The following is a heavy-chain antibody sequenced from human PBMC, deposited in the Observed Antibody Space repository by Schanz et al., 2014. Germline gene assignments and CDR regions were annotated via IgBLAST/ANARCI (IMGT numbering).Heavy chain of an antibody. D-gene: IGHD3-3*01. CDR3: VRHGNYEFWHGPTPQFEN. J-gene: IGHJ4*02. Sequence: QLHLQESGPGLAKPSETLSLICSVSGGSISTSSRYWGWIRQSPGKGLEWLGCLYYTGKTHNNPAHKSKATISIDPSKTRFSVTLTSGTAADTAVYYCVRHGNYEFWHGPTPQFENWGQGTLVTVS. CDR1: GGSISTSSRY. V-gene: IGHV4-39*01. CDR2: LYYTGKT.